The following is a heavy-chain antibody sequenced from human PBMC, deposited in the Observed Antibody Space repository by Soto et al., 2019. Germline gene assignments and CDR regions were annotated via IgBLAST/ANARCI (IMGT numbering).Heavy chain of an antibody. V-gene: IGHV1-3*01. CDR1: GYTFTSYA. CDR3: ARNRWYGLGAFDI. J-gene: IGHJ3*02. CDR2: INAGNGNT. Sequence: GASVKVSCTASGYTFTSYAMHWVRQAPGQRLEWMGWINAGNGNTKYSQKFQGRVTITRDTSASTAYMELSSLRSEDTAVYYCARNRWYGLGAFDIWGQGTMVTVS. D-gene: IGHD6-13*01.